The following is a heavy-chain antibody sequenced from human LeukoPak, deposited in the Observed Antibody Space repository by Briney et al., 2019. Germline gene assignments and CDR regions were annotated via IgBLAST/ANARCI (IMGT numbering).Heavy chain of an antibody. CDR3: ARDPRYYYGSGSQSPDY. CDR2: INPNSGGT. CDR1: GYTFTGYY. J-gene: IGHJ4*02. V-gene: IGHV1-2*02. Sequence: GASVKVSFKASGYTFTGYYMHWVRQAPGQGLEWMGWINPNSGGTNYAQKFQGRVTMTRDTSISTAYMELSRLRSDDTAVYYCARDPRYYYGSGSQSPDYWGQGTLVTVSS. D-gene: IGHD3-10*01.